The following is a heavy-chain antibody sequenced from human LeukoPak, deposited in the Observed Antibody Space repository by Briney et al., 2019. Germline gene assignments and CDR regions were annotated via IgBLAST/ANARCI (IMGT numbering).Heavy chain of an antibody. CDR2: ISGYNGHT. CDR1: GYTFTSYG. D-gene: IGHD6-19*01. J-gene: IGHJ4*02. V-gene: IGHV1-18*01. Sequence: ASVKVSCKASGYTFTSYGISWVRQAPGQGLEWMGWISGYNGHTNYAQKLQGRVTITRSSSENTAFMELSSLRSEDTAVYYCARSSGWTHFDYWGQGTLVSVSS. CDR3: ARSSGWTHFDY.